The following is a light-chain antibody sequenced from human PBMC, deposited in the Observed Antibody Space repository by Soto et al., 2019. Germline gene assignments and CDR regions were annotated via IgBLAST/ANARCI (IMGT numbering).Light chain of an antibody. V-gene: IGKV3-20*01. CDR3: QQYNNWPFS. CDR2: DVS. CDR1: QSLSSSY. J-gene: IGKJ5*01. Sequence: EIVLTQPPGTLSLSPGERGTLSCRASQSLSSSYFAWYQQKSGQSPRLIIYDVSIRATGVPARFSGTVSETDCTLTISGLKSEDAAVYFCQQYNNWPFSFGQGTRLEIK.